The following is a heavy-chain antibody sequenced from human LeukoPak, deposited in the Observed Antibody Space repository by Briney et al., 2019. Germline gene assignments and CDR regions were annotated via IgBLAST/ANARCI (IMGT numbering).Heavy chain of an antibody. CDR2: LYSGGST. CDR3: TRAGQWTYGFQDY. Sequence: GGFLRLSCAASGFILSSNYMNWVRQAPGKGLEWVSILYSGGSTYYADSVKGRFTISRDDSKDTLFLQMNSLRAEDTAVYYCTRAGQWTYGFQDYWGQGTLVTVFS. CDR1: GFILSSNY. J-gene: IGHJ4*02. V-gene: IGHV3-66*01. D-gene: IGHD3-10*01.